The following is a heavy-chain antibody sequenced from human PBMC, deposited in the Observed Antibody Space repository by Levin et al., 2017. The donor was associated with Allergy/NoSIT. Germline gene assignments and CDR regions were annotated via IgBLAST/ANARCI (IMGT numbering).Heavy chain of an antibody. CDR1: GFIFTNYA. D-gene: IGHD4-11*01. Sequence: GGSLRLSCAASGFIFTNYAMSWVRQAPGKGLEWVSSTSGSAATTYYADSVKGRFTISRDNTKNTLYLQMDRLRAEDTAFYYCAKDLSFGYSTLPHDAFDVWGQGTMVTVSS. CDR2: TSGSAATT. J-gene: IGHJ3*01. V-gene: IGHV3-23*01. CDR3: AKDLSFGYSTLPHDAFDV.